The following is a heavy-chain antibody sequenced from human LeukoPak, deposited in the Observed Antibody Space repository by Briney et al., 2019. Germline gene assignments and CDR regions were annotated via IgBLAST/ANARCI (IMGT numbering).Heavy chain of an antibody. Sequence: PGGSLRLSCAASGFPFSDDWMSWVRQAPGKGLEWVGRIKKKGDGGTTDYAAPVKGRFTISRDDSKNMLYLEMNNLKIEDTAVYYCTTVTMVRDYDYWGQGTLVTVSS. D-gene: IGHD3-10*01. CDR2: IKKKGDGGTT. CDR3: TTVTMVRDYDY. V-gene: IGHV3-15*01. J-gene: IGHJ4*02. CDR1: GFPFSDDW.